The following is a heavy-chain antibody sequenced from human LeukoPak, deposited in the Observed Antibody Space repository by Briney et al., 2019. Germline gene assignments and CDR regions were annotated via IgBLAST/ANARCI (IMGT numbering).Heavy chain of an antibody. J-gene: IGHJ5*02. CDR2: INPSGGST. D-gene: IGHD6-19*01. V-gene: IGHV1-46*01. Sequence: ASVKVSCKASGYTFTSYYMHWVRQAPGQGLEWMGIINPSGGSTSYAQKFQGRVTMTRDTSTSTVYMELSSLRSEDTAVYYCARAPRSFVAGNGNWFDPWGQGTLVTVSP. CDR3: ARAPRSFVAGNGNWFDP. CDR1: GYTFTSYY.